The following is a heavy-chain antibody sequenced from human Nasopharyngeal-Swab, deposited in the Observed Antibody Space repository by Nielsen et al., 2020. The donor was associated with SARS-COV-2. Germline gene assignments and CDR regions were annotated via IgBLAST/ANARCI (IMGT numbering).Heavy chain of an antibody. CDR3: TSPGYCSSTSCYPGNWFDP. J-gene: IGHJ5*02. V-gene: IGHV3-49*02. Sequence: WIRQPPGKGLEWVGFIRSKAYGGTTEYAASVKGRFTISRDDSKSIAYLQMNSLKTEDTAVYYCTSPGYCSSTSCYPGNWFDPWGQGTLVTVSS. D-gene: IGHD2-2*03. CDR2: IRSKAYGGTT.